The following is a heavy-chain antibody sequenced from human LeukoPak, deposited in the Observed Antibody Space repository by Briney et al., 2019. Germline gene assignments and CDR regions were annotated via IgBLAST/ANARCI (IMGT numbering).Heavy chain of an antibody. J-gene: IGHJ6*02. V-gene: IGHV3-23*01. CDR3: ARCYTYGTNWFGGLDV. D-gene: IGHD3-10*01. CDR1: GFTFSSSA. Sequence: GGSLRLSCAASGFTFSSSAMTWVRQVLGKGLEWVSTTGVSGSYYADSVKGRFTISRDNSKNTLYLQMNSLRAEDTAVYYCARCYTYGTNWFGGLDVWGQGTTVTVSS. CDR2: TGVSGS.